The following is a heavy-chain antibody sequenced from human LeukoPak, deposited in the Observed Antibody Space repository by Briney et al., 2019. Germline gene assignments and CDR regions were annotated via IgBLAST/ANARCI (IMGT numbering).Heavy chain of an antibody. CDR2: IYPGDSHT. J-gene: IGHJ4*02. CDR1: GYTFSSYT. V-gene: IGHV5-51*01. CDR3: ARRPPGGFGGPFDY. D-gene: IGHD4-23*01. Sequence: GESLKISCKGSGYTFSSYTISWVRQMPGKGLEWMGIIYPGDSHTRYSPSFQGQVTISTDKSISTAYLQWNSLKASDTAIYYCARRPPGGFGGPFDYWGQGTLVTVSS.